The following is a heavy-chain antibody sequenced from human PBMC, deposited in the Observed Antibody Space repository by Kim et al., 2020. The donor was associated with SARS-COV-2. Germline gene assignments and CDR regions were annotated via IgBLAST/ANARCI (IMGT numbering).Heavy chain of an antibody. CDR3: AKEAGYCSSTSCRGWFDP. V-gene: IGHV3-43*02. J-gene: IGHJ5*02. Sequence: GESLRLSCAASGFTFDDYAMHWVRQAPGKGLEWVSLISGDGGSTYYADSVKGRFTISRDNSKNSLYLQMNSLRTEDTALYYCAKEAGYCSSTSCRGWFDPWGQGTLVTVSS. CDR2: ISGDGGST. D-gene: IGHD2-2*01. CDR1: GFTFDDYA.